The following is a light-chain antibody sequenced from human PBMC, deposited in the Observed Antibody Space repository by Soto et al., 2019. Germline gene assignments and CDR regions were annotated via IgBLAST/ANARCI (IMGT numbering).Light chain of an antibody. CDR1: QSVSSSY. V-gene: IGKV3-20*01. Sequence: EIVLTQSPGTLSLSPGERATLYCRVSQSVSSSYLAWYQQKPGQAPRLLIYGASSRSTGIPYRFSGSGSGTDFTLTISRLEPEDFAVYYCQQYGSSPTWTFGQGTKVDIK. CDR3: QQYGSSPTWT. J-gene: IGKJ1*01. CDR2: GAS.